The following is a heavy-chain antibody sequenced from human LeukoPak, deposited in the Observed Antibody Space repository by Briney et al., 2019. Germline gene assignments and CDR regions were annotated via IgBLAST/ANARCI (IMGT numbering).Heavy chain of an antibody. D-gene: IGHD3-3*01. CDR3: ARYDSRGSASTKFDY. Sequence: SETLSLTCAVSGYSLGKNYYWGWIRQSPGKGLEWIGRIYGRASASYNPSLMNRVTMSVDTSKNHFSLQLTSVTAADTAVYYCARYDSRGSASTKFDYWGPGIQVTVSS. J-gene: IGHJ4*02. CDR2: IYGRASA. V-gene: IGHV4-38-2*01. CDR1: GYSLGKNYY.